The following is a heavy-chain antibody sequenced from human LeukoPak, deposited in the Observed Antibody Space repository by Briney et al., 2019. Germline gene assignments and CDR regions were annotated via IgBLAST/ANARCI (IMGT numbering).Heavy chain of an antibody. Sequence: GGSLRLSCAASGFTFSSYGMHWVRQAPGKGLEWVAFIRYDGSNKYYADSVKGRFTISRDNSKNTLYLQMNSLRAEDTAVYYCAREGVTTVTFFDYWGQGTLVTVSS. J-gene: IGHJ4*02. CDR1: GFTFSSYG. CDR2: IRYDGSNK. D-gene: IGHD4-17*01. V-gene: IGHV3-30*02. CDR3: AREGVTTVTFFDY.